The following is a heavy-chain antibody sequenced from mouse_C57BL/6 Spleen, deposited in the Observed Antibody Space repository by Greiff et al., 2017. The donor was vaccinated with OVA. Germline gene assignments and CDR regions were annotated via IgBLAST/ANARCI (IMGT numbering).Heavy chain of an antibody. CDR2: ISSGSSTI. Sequence: DVMLVESGGGLVKPGGSLKLSCAASGFTFSDYGMHWVRQAPEKGLEWVAYISSGSSTIYYADTVKGRFTISRDNAKNTLFLQMTSLRSEDTAMYYCASGGGFDYWGQGTTLTVSS. V-gene: IGHV5-17*01. CDR1: GFTFSDYG. J-gene: IGHJ2*01. CDR3: ASGGGFDY.